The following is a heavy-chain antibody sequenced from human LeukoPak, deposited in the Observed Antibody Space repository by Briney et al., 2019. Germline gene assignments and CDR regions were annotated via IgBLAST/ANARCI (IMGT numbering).Heavy chain of an antibody. CDR1: GFIFSTYG. Sequence: PGGSLRLSCVASGFIFSTYGMSWVRRAPEKGLEWVSAIYTGGTTYYADSVKGRFTISRDNSKNTLYLQMNSLRAEDTAVYYCARDKLGSGYSSDFDYWGQGTLVTVSS. V-gene: IGHV3-66*02. D-gene: IGHD6-19*01. CDR2: IYTGGTT. J-gene: IGHJ4*02. CDR3: ARDKLGSGYSSDFDY.